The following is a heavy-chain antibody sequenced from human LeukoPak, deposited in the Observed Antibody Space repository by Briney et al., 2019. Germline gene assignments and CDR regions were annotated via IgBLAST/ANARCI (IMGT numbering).Heavy chain of an antibody. D-gene: IGHD3-10*01. CDR2: ISAYNGNT. Sequence: ASVKVSCKASGYTFTSYGISWVRQAPGQGLEWMGWISAYNGNTNYAQKLQGRVTMTTDTSTSTAYMELRSLRSDDTAVYYCARARYYGSGSYPYSYYYYMDVWGKGTTVTISS. V-gene: IGHV1-18*01. CDR3: ARARYYGSGSYPYSYYYYMDV. CDR1: GYTFTSYG. J-gene: IGHJ6*03.